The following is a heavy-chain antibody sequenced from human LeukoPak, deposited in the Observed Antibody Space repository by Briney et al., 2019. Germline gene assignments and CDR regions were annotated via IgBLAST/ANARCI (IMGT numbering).Heavy chain of an antibody. CDR2: IYHSGNA. D-gene: IGHD5-12*01. J-gene: IGHJ4*01. V-gene: IGHV4-30-2*01. Sequence: TLSLTCTVSGGSISSSSYYWSWIRQPPGKGLEWIGFIYHSGNAYYNPSLKSRVTISVDRSKNQFSLRLISVAAADTAVYYCARVQYSRSSYYFDYWGQGTLVTVSS. CDR1: GGSISSSSYY. CDR3: ARVQYSRSSYYFDY.